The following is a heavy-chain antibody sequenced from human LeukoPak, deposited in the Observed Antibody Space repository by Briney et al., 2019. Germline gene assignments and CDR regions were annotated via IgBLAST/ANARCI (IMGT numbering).Heavy chain of an antibody. CDR3: AKRKNSPGYSSLDQ. CDR1: GFTFSSYA. V-gene: IGHV3-23*01. D-gene: IGHD2-15*01. CDR2: VSRTGSTK. J-gene: IGHJ4*02. Sequence: GGSLRLSCAASGFTFSSYAMNWVRQAPGRGLEWISVVSRTGSTKYYADSVKGRFTVSRDNSKNTVYLQMNSLRVDDSAVYYCAKRKNSPGYSSLDQWGQGTLVTVSS.